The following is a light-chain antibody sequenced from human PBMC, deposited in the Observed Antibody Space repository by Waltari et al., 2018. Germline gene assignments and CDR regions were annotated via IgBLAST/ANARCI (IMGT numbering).Light chain of an antibody. Sequence: DIVLTQSPATLSLFAGERATLSCRASESVSRYLGCYQQKPGQAPRILIYDTSIRATGVPARFIGRGYGTDYTLTISSLEPEDFALYFCQQRSLWPLTFGGGTKVE. CDR3: QQRSLWPLT. CDR2: DTS. CDR1: ESVSRY. V-gene: IGKV3-11*01. J-gene: IGKJ4*01.